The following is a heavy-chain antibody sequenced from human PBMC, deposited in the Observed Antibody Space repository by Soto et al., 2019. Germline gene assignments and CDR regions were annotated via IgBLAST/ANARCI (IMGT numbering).Heavy chain of an antibody. Sequence: SETLSLTCTVSGGSISSGGYYWNWIRQPPGKGLEWIGHIYYSGSTYYNSSLKSRVTISLDTSKNQFSLKLSPVTAADTAVYYCAGQATAGSYYGVGSYYYCYAMDFWGQGTTVTVSS. CDR1: GGSISSGGYY. D-gene: IGHD3-10*01. V-gene: IGHV4-30-4*01. J-gene: IGHJ6*02. CDR2: IYYSGST. CDR3: AGQATAGSYYGVGSYYYCYAMDF.